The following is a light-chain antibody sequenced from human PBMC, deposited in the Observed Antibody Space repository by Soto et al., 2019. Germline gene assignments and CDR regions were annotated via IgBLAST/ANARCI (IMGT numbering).Light chain of an antibody. Sequence: QSVLTQPPSVSAAPGQRVTISCSGISSNIVNNYVSWYQRLPGTAPKLLIYETNKRASGFPDRFSGSRSGTSATLDITGLQTGDEADYYCGIWATSIWVFGGGTKLTVL. CDR3: GIWATSIWV. CDR1: SSNIVNNY. J-gene: IGLJ3*02. V-gene: IGLV1-51*02. CDR2: ETN.